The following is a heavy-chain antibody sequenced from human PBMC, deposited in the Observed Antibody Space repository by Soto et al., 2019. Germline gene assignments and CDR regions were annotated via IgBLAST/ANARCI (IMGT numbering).Heavy chain of an antibody. V-gene: IGHV4-31*03. Sequence: PSETLSLTCTVSGGSISSGGYYWSWIRQHPGKGLEWIGYIYYSGSTYYNPSLKSRVTISVDTSKNQFSLKLSSVTAADTAVYYCARKTLRGYYFDYWGQGTLVTVS. CDR1: GGSISSGGYY. CDR3: ARKTLRGYYFDY. CDR2: IYYSGST. J-gene: IGHJ4*02. D-gene: IGHD3-16*01.